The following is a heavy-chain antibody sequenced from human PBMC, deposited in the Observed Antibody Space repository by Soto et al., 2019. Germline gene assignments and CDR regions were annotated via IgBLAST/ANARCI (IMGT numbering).Heavy chain of an antibody. CDR2: INHSGST. Sequence: QVQLQQWGAGLLKPSETLSLTCAVYGGSFSGYYWSWIRQPPGKGLEWIGEINHSGSTNYNPSLKSRVTISVEPSKNPSSLQLSSVTAADTAVYYCARLDSSGYSFDYWGQGTLVTVSS. V-gene: IGHV4-34*01. J-gene: IGHJ4*02. D-gene: IGHD3-22*01. CDR3: ARLDSSGYSFDY. CDR1: GGSFSGYY.